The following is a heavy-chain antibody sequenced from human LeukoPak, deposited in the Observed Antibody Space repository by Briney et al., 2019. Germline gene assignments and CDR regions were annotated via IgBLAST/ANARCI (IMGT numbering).Heavy chain of an antibody. D-gene: IGHD6-6*01. CDR1: GGSISSSSYY. J-gene: IGHJ4*02. CDR2: IYYSGST. Sequence: PSETLSLTRTVSGGSISSSSYYWGWIRQPPGKGLEWIGSIYYSGSTYYNPSLKSRVTISVDTSKNQFSLKLSSVTAADTAVYYCARTRAARRGRFCYFDYWGQGTLVTVSS. CDR3: ARTRAARRGRFCYFDY. V-gene: IGHV4-39*07.